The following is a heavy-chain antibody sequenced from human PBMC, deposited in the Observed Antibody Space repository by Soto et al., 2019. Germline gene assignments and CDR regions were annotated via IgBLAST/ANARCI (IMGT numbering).Heavy chain of an antibody. J-gene: IGHJ6*03. Sequence: SETLSLTCTVSGGSISSSSYYWGWIRQPPGKGLEWIGSIYYSGSTYYNPSLKSRVTISVDTSKNQFSLKLSSVTAADTAVYYCARHVSYYMDVWGKGTTVT. CDR2: IYYSGST. V-gene: IGHV4-39*01. CDR3: ARHVSYYMDV. CDR1: GGSISSSSYY.